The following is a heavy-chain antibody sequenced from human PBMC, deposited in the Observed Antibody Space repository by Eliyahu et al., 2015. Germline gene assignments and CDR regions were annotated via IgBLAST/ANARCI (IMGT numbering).Heavy chain of an antibody. CDR2: SSDGXGST. V-gene: IGHV3-23*01. Sequence: EVQLLESGGGLVQPGXSLRLSCAASGFXFSSXAXSWVRQAPGKGLEWVXASSDGXGSTYYADXVKGRFTISRDNSKNTLFLQMNSLRDDDTAVYYCTKKHHGVIAAAGPFAFGGQGTLVTVSS. D-gene: IGHD6-13*01. J-gene: IGHJ4*02. CDR3: TKKHHGVIAAAGPFAF. CDR1: GFXFSSXA.